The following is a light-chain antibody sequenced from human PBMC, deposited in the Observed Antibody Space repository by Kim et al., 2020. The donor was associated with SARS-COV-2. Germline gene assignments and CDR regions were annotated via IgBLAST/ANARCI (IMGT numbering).Light chain of an antibody. CDR2: KAS. V-gene: IGKV1-5*03. Sequence: SFGNRATLTCRASHTITDWLALYQHKPGKAPKLLIYKASRLESGVPSRFSGSGSGTEFTLTISSLQPDDFATYYCQEYNTYSPTFGRGTKVDIK. J-gene: IGKJ1*01. CDR3: QEYNTYSPT. CDR1: HTITDW.